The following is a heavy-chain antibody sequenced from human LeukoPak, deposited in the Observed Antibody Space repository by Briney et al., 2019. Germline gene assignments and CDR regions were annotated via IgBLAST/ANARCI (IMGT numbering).Heavy chain of an antibody. CDR3: ARGIRMVRAVIRRFRFDY. CDR2: IYYSGST. J-gene: IGHJ4*02. V-gene: IGHV4-59*01. CDR1: GGSIDNYY. D-gene: IGHD3-10*01. Sequence: PSETLSLTCTVSGGSIDNYYWSWIRQPPGKGLEWIGCIYYSGSTNYNPSLESRVTVSGDTCKTQFSLKLSSVTAADTAMYYCARGIRMVRAVIRRFRFDYWGQGTLVTVSS.